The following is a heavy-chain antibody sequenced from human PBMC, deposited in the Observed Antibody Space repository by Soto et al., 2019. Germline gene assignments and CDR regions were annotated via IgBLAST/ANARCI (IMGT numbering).Heavy chain of an antibody. CDR3: ARATTAVTTCNYHYTGMDV. CDR2: ISGSGSTI. J-gene: IGHJ6*02. Sequence: EVQLVESGGGLVQPGGSLRLSCAASGFTFNTYEINWVRQAPGKGLEWVSYISGSGSTIYYSDSVKGRFTISRDNTKNSLSLQVSSLRAEYTAVYYCARATTAVTTCNYHYTGMDVCGPGTTVTVSS. V-gene: IGHV3-48*03. D-gene: IGHD4-17*01. CDR1: GFTFNTYE.